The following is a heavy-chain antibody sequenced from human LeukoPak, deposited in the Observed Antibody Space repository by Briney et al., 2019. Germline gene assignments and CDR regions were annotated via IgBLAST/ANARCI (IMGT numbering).Heavy chain of an antibody. CDR1: GNSISSGDNY. CDR3: ARGGSYYDYVWGSYRFSTDFDY. D-gene: IGHD3-16*02. Sequence: SQTLSLTCTVSGNSISSGDNYWSWIRQPAGKGLEWIGRIYTSGSTNYNPSLKSRVTISVDTSKNQFSLKLSSVTAADTAVYYCARGGSYYDYVWGSYRFSTDFDYWGQGTLVTVSS. CDR2: IYTSGST. V-gene: IGHV4-61*02. J-gene: IGHJ4*02.